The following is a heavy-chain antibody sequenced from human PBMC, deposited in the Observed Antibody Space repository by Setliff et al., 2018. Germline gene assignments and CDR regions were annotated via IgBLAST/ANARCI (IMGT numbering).Heavy chain of an antibody. Sequence: GGSLRLSCAASGFTFSSYSMNWVRQAPGKGLEWVSSISSSSSYIYYADSVKGRFTICRDNAKHSLYLQMNSRRAEDTAVYYCATHPIVVVQAGNCWGQGTRGTVSP. V-gene: IGHV3-21*01. CDR3: ATHPIVVVQAGNC. J-gene: IGHJ4*02. D-gene: IGHD2-2*01. CDR2: ISSSSSYI. CDR1: GFTFSSYS.